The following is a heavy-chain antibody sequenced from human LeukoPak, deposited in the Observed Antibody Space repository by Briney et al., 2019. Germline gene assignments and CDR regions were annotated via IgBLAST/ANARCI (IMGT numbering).Heavy chain of an antibody. V-gene: IGHV3-23*01. CDR3: AREDWDFDY. D-gene: IGHD3-9*01. CDR2: ISGSGEST. Sequence: GGSLRLSCAASGFIFSNYAMTWIRQAPGKGLEWVSEISGSGESTYYGDSVKGRFTISRDNSKNTLYLQMNSLRAGDTAIYYCAREDWDFDYWGQGTLVTVSS. CDR1: GFIFSNYA. J-gene: IGHJ4*02.